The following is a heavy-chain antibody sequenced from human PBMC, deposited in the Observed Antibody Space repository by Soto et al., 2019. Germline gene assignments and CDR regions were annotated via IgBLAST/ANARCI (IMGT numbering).Heavy chain of an antibody. Sequence: SCPTLVNPTETLTLTCTVSGFSLSNARMGVSWIRQPPGKALEWLAHIFSNDEKSYSTSLKSRLTISKDTSKSQVVLTMTNMDPVDTATYYCARLVTGTSYYFDYWGQGTLVTVSS. CDR1: GFSLSNARMG. J-gene: IGHJ4*02. D-gene: IGHD1-7*01. V-gene: IGHV2-26*01. CDR3: ARLVTGTSYYFDY. CDR2: IFSNDEK.